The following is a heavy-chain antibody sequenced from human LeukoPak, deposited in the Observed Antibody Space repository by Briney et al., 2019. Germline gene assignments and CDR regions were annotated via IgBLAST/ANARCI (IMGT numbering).Heavy chain of an antibody. V-gene: IGHV7-4-1*02. CDR1: GYTFTSYA. CDR2: INTNTGNP. D-gene: IGHD3-3*01. Sequence: ASVEVSCKASGYTFTSYAMNWVRQAPGQGLEGMGWINTNTGNPTYAQGFTGRFVFSLDTSVSTAYLQISSLKAEDTAVYYCARGAGAYDFWSGYSWFDPWGQGTLVTVSS. CDR3: ARGAGAYDFWSGYSWFDP. J-gene: IGHJ5*02.